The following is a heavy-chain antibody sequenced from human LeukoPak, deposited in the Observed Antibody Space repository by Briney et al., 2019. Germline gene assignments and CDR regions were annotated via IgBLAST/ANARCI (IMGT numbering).Heavy chain of an antibody. CDR3: ARGSEITGTTGDWFDP. D-gene: IGHD1-7*01. Sequence: ASVKVSCKASGYTFTSYGISWVRQAPGRGLEWMGWISAYNGNTNYAQKLQGRVTMTTDTSTSTAYMELRSLRSDDTAVYYCARGSEITGTTGDWFDPWGQGTLVTVSS. CDR1: GYTFTSYG. J-gene: IGHJ5*02. CDR2: ISAYNGNT. V-gene: IGHV1-18*01.